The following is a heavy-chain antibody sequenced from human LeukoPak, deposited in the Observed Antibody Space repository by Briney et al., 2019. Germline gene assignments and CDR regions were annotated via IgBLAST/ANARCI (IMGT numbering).Heavy chain of an antibody. CDR3: AKVGSYDSSGYYFSD. Sequence: PGTLSLTCSVSGGSISSHYWSWIRQPPGKALEWIGYIYHSGGNRYNPSLKSRVTISLDTSKNQLSLQLSSVTAADTAVYYCAKVGSYDSSGYYFSDRGQGTLVTVSS. D-gene: IGHD3-22*01. V-gene: IGHV4-59*11. CDR1: GGSISSHY. CDR2: IYHSGGN. J-gene: IGHJ4*02.